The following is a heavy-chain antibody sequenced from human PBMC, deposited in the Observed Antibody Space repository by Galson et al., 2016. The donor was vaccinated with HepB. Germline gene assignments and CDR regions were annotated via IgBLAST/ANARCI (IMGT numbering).Heavy chain of an antibody. D-gene: IGHD3-10*01. Sequence: PALVKPTQTLTLTCTFSGFSLNIDGEGVGWIRQPPGKALEWLALVYWNDDERYSPSLKTRLTITKDASKKQVFLKMTNMDPADTATYYCAHIGLRFCDLLLDYWGQGARVTVSS. CDR3: AHIGLRFCDLLLDY. CDR1: GFSLNIDGEG. J-gene: IGHJ4*02. V-gene: IGHV2-5*01. CDR2: VYWNDDE.